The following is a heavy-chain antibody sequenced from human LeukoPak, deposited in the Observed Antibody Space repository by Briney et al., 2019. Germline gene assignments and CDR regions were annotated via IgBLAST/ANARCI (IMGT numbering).Heavy chain of an antibody. Sequence: SCKASGGTFSSYAMSWVRQAPGKGLEWVGFIRSKAYGGTTEYAASVKGRFTISRDDSKSIAYLQMNSLKTEDTAVYYCTRLADIVVVPAPFDYWGQGTLDTVSS. J-gene: IGHJ4*02. V-gene: IGHV3-49*04. CDR2: IRSKAYGGTT. CDR1: GGTFSSYA. D-gene: IGHD2-2*01. CDR3: TRLADIVVVPAPFDY.